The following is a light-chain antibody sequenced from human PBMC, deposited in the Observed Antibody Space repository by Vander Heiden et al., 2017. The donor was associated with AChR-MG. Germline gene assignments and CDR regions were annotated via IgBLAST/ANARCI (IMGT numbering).Light chain of an antibody. CDR1: SSDVGGYNY. J-gene: IGLJ2*01. CDR2: EVN. CDR3: SSYTSSSTRV. Sequence: QSALTQPASVSGSPGQSITISCTGTSSDVGGYNYVSWYQQHPGKAPKLIIDEVNDRPSGVSNRFSGSKSGNTASLTISGLQAEDEAGYYCSSYTSSSTRVFGGGTKLTVL. V-gene: IGLV2-14*01.